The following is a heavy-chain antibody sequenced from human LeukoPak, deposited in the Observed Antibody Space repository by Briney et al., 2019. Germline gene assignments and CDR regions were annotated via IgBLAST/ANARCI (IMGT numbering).Heavy chain of an antibody. CDR3: ARDRGAYCGGDCYFGYFDY. V-gene: IGHV3-33*01. Sequence: GGSLRLSCAASGFXFSSYGMHWVRQAPGKGLQWVALIWYDGSNKFYADSVKGQFTISRDNSRNTLYLQMNSLRAEDTAVYYCARDRGAYCGGDCYFGYFDYWGQGTLVTVSS. CDR2: IWYDGSNK. J-gene: IGHJ4*02. CDR1: GFXFSSYG. D-gene: IGHD2-21*02.